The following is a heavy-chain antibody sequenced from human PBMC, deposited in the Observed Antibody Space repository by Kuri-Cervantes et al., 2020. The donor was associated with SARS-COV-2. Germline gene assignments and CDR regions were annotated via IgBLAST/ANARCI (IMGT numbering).Heavy chain of an antibody. V-gene: IGHV3-23*01. J-gene: IGHJ4*02. CDR3: AKTHGDY. CDR1: GFTFSDYY. Sequence: GESLKISCAASGFTFSDYYMTWIRQAPGKGLEWVSAISGSGGSTYYADSVKGRFTISRDNSKNTLYLQMNSLRAEDTAVYNCAKTHGDYWGQGTLVTVSS. CDR2: ISGSGGST.